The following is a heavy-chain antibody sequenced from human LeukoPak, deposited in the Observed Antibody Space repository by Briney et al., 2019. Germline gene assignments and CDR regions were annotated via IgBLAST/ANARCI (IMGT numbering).Heavy chain of an antibody. CDR2: TSSDLNVK. CDR1: GFTFRNYV. V-gene: IGHV3-30-3*01. Sequence: GGSLRLSCAASGFTFRNYVIHWVRQAPGKGLEWVAVTSSDLNVKLYADSVKGRFTISRDNSRSTLYLQMNSLRPGDTAIYYCAREGYYGSGSPPSLYFDYWGQGTLVTVSS. CDR3: AREGYYGSGSPPSLYFDY. J-gene: IGHJ4*02. D-gene: IGHD3-10*01.